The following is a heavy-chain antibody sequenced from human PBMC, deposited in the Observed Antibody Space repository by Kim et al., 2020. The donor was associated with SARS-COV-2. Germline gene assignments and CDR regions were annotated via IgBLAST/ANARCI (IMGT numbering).Heavy chain of an antibody. D-gene: IGHD6-13*01. Sequence: NYAKKFQGRVTMTRDTSISTAYMELSRLRSDDTAVYYCARVQKQPYGMDVWGQGTTVTVSS. V-gene: IGHV1-2*02. CDR3: ARVQKQPYGMDV. J-gene: IGHJ6*02.